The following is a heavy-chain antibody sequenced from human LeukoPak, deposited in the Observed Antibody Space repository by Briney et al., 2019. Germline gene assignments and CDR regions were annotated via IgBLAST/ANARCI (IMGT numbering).Heavy chain of an antibody. Sequence: GGSLRLSCAASGFTFSTFAMIWVRQPPGKGLEWVSSIFPSGGEIHYADSVRGRFTISRDNSKSTLSLQMNSLRAEDTAIYYCAKGDTTWELPHDYWGQGTLVTVSS. V-gene: IGHV3-23*01. D-gene: IGHD1-26*01. CDR1: GFTFSTFA. CDR2: IFPSGGEI. J-gene: IGHJ4*02. CDR3: AKGDTTWELPHDY.